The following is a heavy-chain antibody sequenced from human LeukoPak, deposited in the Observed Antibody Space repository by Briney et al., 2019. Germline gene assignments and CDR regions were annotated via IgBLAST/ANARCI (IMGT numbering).Heavy chain of an antibody. D-gene: IGHD2-15*01. CDR2: ISSSSSYI. J-gene: IGHJ4*02. CDR1: GFTFSSYS. Sequence: PGGSLRLSCAASGFTFSSYSMSWVRQAPGKGLEWVSSISSSSSYIYYADSVKGRFTISRDNAKNSLYLQMNSLRAEDTAVYYCARNEGGPKSPADYWGQGTLVTVSS. V-gene: IGHV3-21*01. CDR3: ARNEGGPKSPADY.